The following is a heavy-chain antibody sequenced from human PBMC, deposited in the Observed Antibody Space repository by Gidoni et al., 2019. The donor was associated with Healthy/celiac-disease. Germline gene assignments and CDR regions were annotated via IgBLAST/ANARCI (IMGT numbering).Heavy chain of an antibody. D-gene: IGHD2-21*02. V-gene: IGHV4-59*01. J-gene: IGHJ5*02. CDR1: GGSISRYY. Sequence: QVQLQESGPGLVKPSETLSLTCTVSGGSISRYYWSWIRQPPGKGLEWSGYIYYSGRTNYNPALKSRVNISVDTSKNQFSLKLSSVTAADTAVYYCARGGTAAYCGGDCYYWFDPWGQGTLVNVSS. CDR2: IYYSGRT. CDR3: ARGGTAAYCGGDCYYWFDP.